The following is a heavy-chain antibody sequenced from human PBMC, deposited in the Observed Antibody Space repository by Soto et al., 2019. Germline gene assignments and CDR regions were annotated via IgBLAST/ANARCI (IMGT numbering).Heavy chain of an antibody. J-gene: IGHJ4*02. Sequence: QVQLVESGGGVVQPGRSLRLSCAASGFTFSSYAMHWVRQAPGKGLEWVAVISYDGSNKYYADSVKGRFTISRDNSKNTLYLQMNSLRAEDTAVYYCARDPRALYDIVTGYFDYWGQGTLVTVSS. V-gene: IGHV3-30-3*01. CDR2: ISYDGSNK. CDR1: GFTFSSYA. CDR3: ARDPRALYDIVTGYFDY. D-gene: IGHD3-9*01.